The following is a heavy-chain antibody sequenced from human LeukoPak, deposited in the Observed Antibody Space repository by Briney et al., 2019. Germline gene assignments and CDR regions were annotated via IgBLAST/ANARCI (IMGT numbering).Heavy chain of an antibody. D-gene: IGHD2-2*01. CDR2: ISHSGST. Sequence: SETLSLTCAVYGGSFSGYYWSWIRQPPGKGLEWIGEISHSGSTNYNPSLKSRVTISVDTSKNQFSLKLSSVTAADTAVYYCARGPRTAAEYFQHWGQGTLVTVSS. J-gene: IGHJ1*01. CDR3: ARGPRTAAEYFQH. V-gene: IGHV4-34*01. CDR1: GGSFSGYY.